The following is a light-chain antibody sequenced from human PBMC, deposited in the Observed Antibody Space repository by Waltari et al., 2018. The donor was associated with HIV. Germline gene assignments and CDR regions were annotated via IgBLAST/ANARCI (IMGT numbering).Light chain of an antibody. CDR1: TGPVSSGPF. CDR3: MLFFRSSYL. J-gene: IGLJ2*01. Sequence: QTVVPQEPSLTVAPGGTVTPTCGSVTGPVSSGPFANWFPQKPGQPPRPLFYSSDRRHSATPARFSASLVADRATLTLSNVWPDDQADYFCMLFFRSSYLFGGGSNVTIL. CDR2: SSD. V-gene: IGLV7-43*01.